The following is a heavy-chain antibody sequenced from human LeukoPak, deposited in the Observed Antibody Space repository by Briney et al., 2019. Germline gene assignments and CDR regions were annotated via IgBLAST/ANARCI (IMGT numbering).Heavy chain of an antibody. D-gene: IGHD3-10*01. CDR2: ISYDGSNK. CDR3: AKGYKDLGEWESRDYYGMDV. J-gene: IGHJ6*02. CDR1: AFTFSSNG. V-gene: IGHV3-30*18. Sequence: YLSCSCAASAFTFSSNGRHRLGQAQGKGLEWVAVISYDGSNKYYADSVKGRFTISRDNSKNTLYLQMNSLRAEDTAVYYSAKGYKDLGEWESRDYYGMDVWGQGTTVTVSS.